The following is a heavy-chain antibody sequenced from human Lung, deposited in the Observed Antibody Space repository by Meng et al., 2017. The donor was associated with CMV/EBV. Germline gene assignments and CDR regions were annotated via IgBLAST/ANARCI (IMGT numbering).Heavy chain of an antibody. CDR3: AKDSRWRHSAGWYGLDV. D-gene: IGHD6-19*01. CDR2: ISASGGTT. V-gene: IGHV3-23*01. CDR1: GFTFKNYV. J-gene: IGHJ6*02. Sequence: GGSLRPSCAALGFTFKNYVLNWVRQAPGKGLEWVSTISASGGTTYYAESVKGRLTISRDNSRNTVYLQMNSLRVGDTAVYYWAKDSRWRHSAGWYGLDVWGQGTTVTVSS.